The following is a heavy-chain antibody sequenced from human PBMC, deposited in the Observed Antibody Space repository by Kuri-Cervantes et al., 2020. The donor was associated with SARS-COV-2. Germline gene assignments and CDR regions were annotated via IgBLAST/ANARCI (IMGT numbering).Heavy chain of an antibody. J-gene: IGHJ4*02. CDR2: ISSSSSYI. Sequence: GESLKISCAVSGFTFSGYALNWVRQAPGKGLEWVSSISSSSSYIYYADSVKGRFTISRDNAKNSLYLQMNSLRAEDTAVYYCASEYRIAAAGMSFDYWGQGTLVTVSS. CDR1: GFTFSGYA. CDR3: ASEYRIAAAGMSFDY. D-gene: IGHD6-13*01. V-gene: IGHV3-21*01.